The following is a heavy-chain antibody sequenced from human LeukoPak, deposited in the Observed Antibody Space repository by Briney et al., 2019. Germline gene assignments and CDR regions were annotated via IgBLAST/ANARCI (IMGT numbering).Heavy chain of an antibody. CDR1: GFTFSSYS. J-gene: IGHJ3*02. Sequence: GGSLRLSCAASGFTFSSYSMNWVRQAPWKGLEWVSYISSSSSTIYYADSVKGRFTISRDNAKNSLYLQMNSLRAEDTAVYYCARDYLTYAFDIWGQGTMVTVSS. CDR2: ISSSSSTI. V-gene: IGHV3-48*04. CDR3: ARDYLTYAFDI.